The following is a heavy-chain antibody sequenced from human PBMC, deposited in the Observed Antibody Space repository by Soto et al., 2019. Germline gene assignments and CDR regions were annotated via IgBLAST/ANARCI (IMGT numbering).Heavy chain of an antibody. J-gene: IGHJ6*02. D-gene: IGHD6-13*01. Sequence: SGGSLRLSCAASGFTFSRYGMHWVRQAPDKGLEWVAVIWYDGSNKYYADSVKGRFTISRDNSKNTLYLQVNSLRAEDTAVYYCAKDRSSSLDGMDVWGQGTTVTVSS. CDR1: GFTFSRYG. CDR2: IWYDGSNK. V-gene: IGHV3-33*06. CDR3: AKDRSSSLDGMDV.